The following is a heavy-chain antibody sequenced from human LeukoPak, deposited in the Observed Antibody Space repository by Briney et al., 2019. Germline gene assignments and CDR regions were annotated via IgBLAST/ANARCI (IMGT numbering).Heavy chain of an antibody. Sequence: PGGSLRLSCAASGFTFSSYGMHWVRQAPGKGLEWVAVISYDGSNKYYADSVKGRFTISRDNSKNTLYLQMNSLRAEDTAVYYCAKIVGGDYPFDYWGQGTLVTVSS. CDR1: GFTFSSYG. CDR2: ISYDGSNK. V-gene: IGHV3-30*18. D-gene: IGHD4-17*01. J-gene: IGHJ4*02. CDR3: AKIVGGDYPFDY.